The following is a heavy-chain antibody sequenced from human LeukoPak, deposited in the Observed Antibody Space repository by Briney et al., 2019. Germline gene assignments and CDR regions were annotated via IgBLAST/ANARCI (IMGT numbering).Heavy chain of an antibody. J-gene: IGHJ5*02. Sequence: PSETLSLTCTVSGGSISSYYSKWIRQPPGKGLEWIGYIYYSGSTNYNPSLKSRVTMSVDTSKNQFSLKLSSVTAADTAVYYCASNSVVDSGSYFIFDPWGQGTLVTVSS. V-gene: IGHV4-59*01. CDR3: ASNSVVDSGSYFIFDP. CDR1: GGSISSYY. D-gene: IGHD3-10*01. CDR2: IYYSGST.